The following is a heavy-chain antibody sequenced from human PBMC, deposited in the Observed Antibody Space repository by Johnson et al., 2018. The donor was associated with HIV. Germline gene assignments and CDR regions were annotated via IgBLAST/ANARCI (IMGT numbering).Heavy chain of an antibody. V-gene: IGHV3-53*01. CDR1: GFTVSRNY. D-gene: IGHD6-13*01. J-gene: IGHJ3*02. CDR3: ASLTWVARSSRFYAFDI. Sequence: EVQLVESGGGLIQPVGSLRLSCAASGFTVSRNYMSWVRQAPGKGLEWVSRMNSDGSSTTYADSVKGRFTISRDNAKNTLYLQMKTLRAEDTAVYYCASLTWVARSSRFYAFDIWGQGTMVTVSS. CDR2: MNSDGSST.